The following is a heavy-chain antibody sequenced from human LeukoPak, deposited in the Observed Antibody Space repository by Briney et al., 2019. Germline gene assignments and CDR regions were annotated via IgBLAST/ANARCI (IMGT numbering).Heavy chain of an antibody. Sequence: PSETLSLTCTVSGGSISSGDYYWSWIRQPPGKGLEWIGYIYYSGSIYYNPSLKSRVTISVDTSKNQFSLKLSSVTAADTAVYYCARVGTVTNFDYWGQGTLVTVSS. CDR3: ARVGTVTNFDY. V-gene: IGHV4-30-4*01. CDR1: GGSISSGDYY. J-gene: IGHJ4*02. D-gene: IGHD4-11*01. CDR2: IYYSGSI.